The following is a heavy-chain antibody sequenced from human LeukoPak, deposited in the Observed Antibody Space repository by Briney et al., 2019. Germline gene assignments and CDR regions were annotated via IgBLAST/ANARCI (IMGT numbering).Heavy chain of an antibody. Sequence: GGSLRLSCAASGFTFSSYAMSWVRQAPGKGLEWVSGISGSDGSTYYADSVKGRFTISRDNSKNTLYLQMNSLRAEDTAVYYCVKAAYGGADSKFDYWGQGTLVTVSS. CDR2: ISGSDGST. J-gene: IGHJ4*02. CDR3: VKAAYGGADSKFDY. V-gene: IGHV3-23*01. D-gene: IGHD4-23*01. CDR1: GFTFSSYA.